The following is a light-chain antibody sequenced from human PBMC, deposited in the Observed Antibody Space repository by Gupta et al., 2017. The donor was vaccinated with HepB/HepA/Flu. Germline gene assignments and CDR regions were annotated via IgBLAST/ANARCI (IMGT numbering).Light chain of an antibody. CDR1: RSNIGAVYD. CDR3: QCYGSLSGPVL. CDR2: RNN. V-gene: IGLV1-40*01. Sequence: QSVLTQPPSVSGAPGQRVTISCTGTRSNIGAVYDVQWYQQLPGTARKLLNDRNNNRPSGVPDRFAGSKAGTSASPAILGLQAEDEADYSGQCYGSLSGPVLFGEGTKLTVL. J-gene: IGLJ2*01.